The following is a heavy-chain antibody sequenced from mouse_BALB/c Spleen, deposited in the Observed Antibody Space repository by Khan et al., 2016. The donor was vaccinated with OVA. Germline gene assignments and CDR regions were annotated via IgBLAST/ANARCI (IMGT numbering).Heavy chain of an antibody. CDR2: INPKNGGT. V-gene: IGHV1-18*01. CDR3: ARDAGRY. Sequence: EVGLVESGPELVKPGASVKISCRTSGYTFPEYTVHWVKQSLGKSLDWIGVINPKNGGTAYNQKFKGKATLTVDKSSSTAYMEFRSLTSEDSAIYYCARDAGRYWGQGTSVTVAS. J-gene: IGHJ4*01. D-gene: IGHD3-3*01. CDR1: GYTFPEYT.